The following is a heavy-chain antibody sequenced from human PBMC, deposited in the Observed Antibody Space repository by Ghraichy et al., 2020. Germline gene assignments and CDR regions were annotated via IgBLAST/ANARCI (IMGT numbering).Heavy chain of an antibody. Sequence: SETLSLTCTVSGDSISSGPYSWSWIRQPPGKGLEWIGYMYLSGSTYYNLSLKSRVTISIDRSKHQFSLKMSSVTAADTAVYYCARGGFFSYAFDVWGQGTMVTVSS. CDR1: GDSISSGPYS. J-gene: IGHJ3*01. CDR2: MYLSGST. V-gene: IGHV4-30-2*01. CDR3: ARGGFFSYAFDV. D-gene: IGHD2/OR15-2a*01.